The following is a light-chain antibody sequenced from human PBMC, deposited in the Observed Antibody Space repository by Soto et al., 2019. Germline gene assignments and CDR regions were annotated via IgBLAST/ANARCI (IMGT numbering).Light chain of an antibody. CDR1: TGAVTSGHY. J-gene: IGLJ2*01. V-gene: IGLV7-46*01. CDR3: LLCDSDGRSV. CDR2: DTS. Sequence: QAVVTQEPSLTVSPGGTVTLTCGSSTGAVTSGHYPYWFQQKPGQAPRTLIYDTSNKHSWTPARFSASLLGGKAALTLSGAQSEDEADYYCLLCDSDGRSVFGGGTKLTVL.